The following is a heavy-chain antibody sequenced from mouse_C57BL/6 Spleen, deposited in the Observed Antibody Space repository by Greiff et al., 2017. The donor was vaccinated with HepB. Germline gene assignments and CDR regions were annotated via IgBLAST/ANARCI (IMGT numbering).Heavy chain of an antibody. Sequence: VKLMESGPELVKPGASVKISCKASGYAFSSSWMNWVKQRPGKGLEWIGRIYPGDGDTNYNGKFKGKATLTADKSSSTAYMQLSSLTSEDSAVYFCARLYGNYEVYFDYWGQGTTLTVSS. V-gene: IGHV1-82*01. CDR3: ARLYGNYEVYFDY. J-gene: IGHJ2*01. CDR1: GYAFSSSW. CDR2: IYPGDGDT. D-gene: IGHD2-1*01.